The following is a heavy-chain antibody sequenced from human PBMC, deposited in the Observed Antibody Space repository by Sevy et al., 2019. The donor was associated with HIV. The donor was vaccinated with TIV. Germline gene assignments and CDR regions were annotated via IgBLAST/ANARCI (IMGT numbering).Heavy chain of an antibody. CDR1: GGSISSGDYY. CDR2: IYYSGIT. D-gene: IGHD2-15*01. V-gene: IGHV4-30-4*01. J-gene: IGHJ5*02. CDR3: GRYCIGTRPQNWFDP. Sequence: SETLSLTCTVSGGSISSGDYYWTWMRQPPGKGLEWIGDIYYSGITYYNPSLKGRVAISVNTVKNQFSLKLTSVTAADTAGDYCGRYCIGTRPQNWFDPMGPGNPGHRLL.